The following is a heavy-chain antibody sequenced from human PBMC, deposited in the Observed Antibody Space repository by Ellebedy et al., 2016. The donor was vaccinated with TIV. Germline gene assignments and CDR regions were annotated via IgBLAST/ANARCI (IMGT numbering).Heavy chain of an antibody. Sequence: PGGSLRLSCAASGFSFSNYDMHWVRQAPGKGLEWVSYISGSTASVYYADSVKGRFTISRDKANNSLYLDMTSLRADDTAVYYCAREMRSPDWTKSNWYGALDNWGQGTLVTVAS. J-gene: IGHJ4*02. D-gene: IGHD6-13*01. V-gene: IGHV3-48*01. CDR2: ISGSTASV. CDR1: GFSFSNYD. CDR3: AREMRSPDWTKSNWYGALDN.